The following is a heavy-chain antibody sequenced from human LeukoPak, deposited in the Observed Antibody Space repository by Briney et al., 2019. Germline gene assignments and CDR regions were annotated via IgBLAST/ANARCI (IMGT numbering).Heavy chain of an antibody. CDR3: ARNKREYSSSSGSFDY. D-gene: IGHD6-6*01. CDR1: GSSISSSTYY. CDR2: IYYSGST. J-gene: IGHJ4*02. Sequence: SETLSLTCTVSGSSISSSTYYWGWIRQHPGKGLEWIGYIYYSGSTYYNPSLKSRVTISVDTSNNQFSLKLSSVTAADTAVYYCARNKREYSSSSGSFDYWGQGTLVTVSS. V-gene: IGHV4-31*03.